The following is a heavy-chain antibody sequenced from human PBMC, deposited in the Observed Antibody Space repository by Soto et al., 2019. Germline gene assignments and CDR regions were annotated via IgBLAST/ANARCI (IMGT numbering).Heavy chain of an antibody. V-gene: IGHV3-30-3*01. J-gene: IGHJ6*02. CDR2: MLYDGSNQ. CDR1: GFTFSSYA. Sequence: QVQLVESGGGVVQPGRSLRLSCAASGFTFSSYAMHWVRQAPGKGLEWVAVMLYDGSNQYYIDSVKGRFTISRDNSKNTLYLQMNSLRAEDTAVYYCARETDGMDVWGQGTTVTVSS. CDR3: ARETDGMDV.